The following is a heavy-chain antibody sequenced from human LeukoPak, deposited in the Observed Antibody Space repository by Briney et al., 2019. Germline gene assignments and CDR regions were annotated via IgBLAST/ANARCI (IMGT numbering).Heavy chain of an antibody. CDR1: GGSISSSSYY. V-gene: IGHV4-39*01. CDR3: AAIAARPLLFDY. J-gene: IGHJ4*02. Sequence: KTSETLSLTCTVGGGSISSSSYYWGWIRQPPGKGLEWIGSIYYSGSTYYNPSLKSRVTISVDTSKNQYSLKLSSVTAADTAVYYCAAIAARPLLFDYWGQGTLVTVSS. D-gene: IGHD6-6*01. CDR2: IYYSGST.